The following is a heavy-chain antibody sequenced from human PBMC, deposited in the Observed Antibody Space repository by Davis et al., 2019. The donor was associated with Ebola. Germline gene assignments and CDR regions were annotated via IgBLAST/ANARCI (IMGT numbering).Heavy chain of an antibody. Sequence: APVKVSCKASGYTFTSYAMHWVRQAPGQRLEWMGWINAGNGNTKYSQKFQGRVTITRDTSASTAYMELSSLRSEDTAVYYCARDGTYDFWSGYYNDYFDYWGQGTLVTVSS. CDR1: GYTFTSYA. D-gene: IGHD3-3*01. J-gene: IGHJ4*02. CDR3: ARDGTYDFWSGYYNDYFDY. V-gene: IGHV1-3*01. CDR2: INAGNGNT.